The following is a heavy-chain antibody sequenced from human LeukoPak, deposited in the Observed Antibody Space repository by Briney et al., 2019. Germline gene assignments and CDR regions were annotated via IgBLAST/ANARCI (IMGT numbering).Heavy chain of an antibody. CDR1: GFTLSSYA. Sequence: GGSLRLSCAASGFTLSSYAMHWGRQAPGKGQERVAVISYDGSNKYYADSVKGRFTISRDNSKNTLYLQMNSLRAEDTAVYYCARDGEQWLVYYYYYMDVWGKGTTVTVSS. D-gene: IGHD6-19*01. CDR3: ARDGEQWLVYYYYYMDV. J-gene: IGHJ6*03. V-gene: IGHV3-30*01. CDR2: ISYDGSNK.